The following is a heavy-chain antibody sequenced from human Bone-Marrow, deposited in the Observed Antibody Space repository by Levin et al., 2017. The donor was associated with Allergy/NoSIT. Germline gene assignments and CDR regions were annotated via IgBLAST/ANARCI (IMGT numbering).Heavy chain of an antibody. V-gene: IGHV5-51*01. J-gene: IGHJ3*02. Sequence: GESLKISCKGSGYSFTSYWIGWVRQMPGKGLEWMGIIYPGDSDTRYSPSFQGQVTISADKSISTAYLQWSSLKASDTAMYYCARPAGSTLPDDAFDIWGQGTMVTVSS. CDR1: GYSFTSYW. CDR3: ARPAGSTLPDDAFDI. CDR2: IYPGDSDT. D-gene: IGHD2-2*01.